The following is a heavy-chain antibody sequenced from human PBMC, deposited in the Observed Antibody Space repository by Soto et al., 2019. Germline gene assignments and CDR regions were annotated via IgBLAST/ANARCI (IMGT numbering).Heavy chain of an antibody. CDR1: GFTFSTYA. CDR2: ISYTGANQ. J-gene: IGHJ5*02. V-gene: IGHV3-30-3*01. D-gene: IGHD3-16*01. CDR3: PRKGFPDSRGAYYHH. Sequence: QVRLVESGGGAVQPGDSLRLSCDASGFTFSTYALHWVRQAPGKGLEWVAFISYTGANQYYADSVKGRFTVSGDNSKKIAAGQSPSPNPEDAVVYFGPRKGFPDSRGAYYHHWGKGTPLTVPS.